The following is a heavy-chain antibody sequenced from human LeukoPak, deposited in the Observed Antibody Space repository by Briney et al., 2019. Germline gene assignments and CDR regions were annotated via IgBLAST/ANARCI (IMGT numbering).Heavy chain of an antibody. CDR2: IKSKSDGGAT. D-gene: IGHD5-12*01. J-gene: IGHJ4*02. Sequence: GGSLGLSCVASGFTFSYAWMNWFRQAPGKGLEWVGRIKSKSDGGATDYTAPVKGRFTISRDDSENTLYLHMNSLGTEDTGVYYCYTVLVWGGYDAKETDKWGQGTLVTVSS. CDR3: YTVLVWGGYDAKETDK. CDR1: GFTFSYAW. V-gene: IGHV3-15*01.